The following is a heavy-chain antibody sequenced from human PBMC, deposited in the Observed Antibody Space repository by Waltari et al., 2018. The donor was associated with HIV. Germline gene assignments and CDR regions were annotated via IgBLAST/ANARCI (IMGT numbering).Heavy chain of an antibody. V-gene: IGHV3-30*18. CDR1: GFTFSSYA. CDR2: ISYHGDDK. J-gene: IGHJ4*02. CDR3: AKGASGWSPGY. Sequence: QVHLVESGGGVVQPGRSLRSPCEASGFTFSSYAMHWVRQAPGKGLEWVAVISYHGDDKYYADSVKGRFTISRDNSKNTLYLQMNSLRAEDTAVYYCAKGASGWSPGYWGQGTLVTVSS. D-gene: IGHD6-19*01.